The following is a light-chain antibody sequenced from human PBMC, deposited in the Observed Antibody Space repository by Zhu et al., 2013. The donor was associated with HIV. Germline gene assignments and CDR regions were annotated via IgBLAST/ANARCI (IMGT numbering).Light chain of an antibody. J-gene: IGLJ3*02. CDR1: RSNVGGNS. CDR2: SDF. V-gene: IGLV1-44*01. Sequence: QSVLTQPPSASGTPGQTVTISCSGSRSNVGGNSVTWYQQLPATAPKLLVYSDFQRPAGVPDRFSGSKSGTSASLAISGLQSEDEADYYCATWDDSLNGWVFGGGTKLTVL. CDR3: ATWDDSLNGWV.